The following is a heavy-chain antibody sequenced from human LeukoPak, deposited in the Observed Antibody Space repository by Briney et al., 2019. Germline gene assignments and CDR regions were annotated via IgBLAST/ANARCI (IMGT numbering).Heavy chain of an antibody. CDR3: ARDRSDDAFDI. CDR2: IDSDGRTT. V-gene: IGHV3-74*01. Sequence: GGSLRLSCAASGFTFSTSWMHWVRQAPGKGLVWVSRIDSDGRTTTYADSVKGRFTMSRDNSKNTLYLQMNSLGAEDTAVYYCARDRSDDAFDIWGQGTMVTVSS. CDR1: GFTFSTSW. J-gene: IGHJ3*02.